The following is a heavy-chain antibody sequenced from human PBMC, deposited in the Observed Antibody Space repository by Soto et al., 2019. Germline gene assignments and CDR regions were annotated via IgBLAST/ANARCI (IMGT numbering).Heavy chain of an antibody. CDR2: ISGSGDST. V-gene: IGHV3-23*01. CDR3: ARRNSGWYFDL. CDR1: GFTFSSYA. J-gene: IGHJ2*01. Sequence: EVQLLESGGGLVQPGGSLRLSCAASGFTFSSYAMNWVRQAPGKGLEWVSVISGSGDSTYYADSVKGRFTISRDNSKNPLYLQRTSLRAEDTAVYYCARRNSGWYFDLWGRGTLVTVSS. D-gene: IGHD4-4*01.